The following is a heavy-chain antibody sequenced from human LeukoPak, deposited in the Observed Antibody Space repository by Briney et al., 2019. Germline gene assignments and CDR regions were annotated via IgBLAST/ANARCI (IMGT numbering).Heavy chain of an antibody. CDR3: ARFAKGGGYSYGYRGYFDY. V-gene: IGHV1-2*02. J-gene: IGHJ4*02. CDR2: INPNSGGT. D-gene: IGHD5-18*01. Sequence: ASVKVSCKASGYTFTGYYMHWVRQAPGQGLEWMGWINPNSGGTNYAQKFQGRVTMTRDTSISTAYMELSRLRSDDTAVYYCARFAKGGGYSYGYRGYFDYWGQGTLVTVSS. CDR1: GYTFTGYY.